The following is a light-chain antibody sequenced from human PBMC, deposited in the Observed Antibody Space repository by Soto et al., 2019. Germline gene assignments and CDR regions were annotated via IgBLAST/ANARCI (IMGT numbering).Light chain of an antibody. J-gene: IGKJ1*01. CDR1: QSLLHSNGYNY. CDR2: LGS. V-gene: IGKV2-28*01. CDR3: MQALQTPPT. Sequence: DIVMTQSPLSLPVTPGEPASISCRSSQSLLHSNGYNYLDWYLQKPGQSPQLLIYLGSNRASGVPDRFSGSGSGTYYTRKISRVEAEDVGVYYCMQALQTPPTFGQGTKVEIK.